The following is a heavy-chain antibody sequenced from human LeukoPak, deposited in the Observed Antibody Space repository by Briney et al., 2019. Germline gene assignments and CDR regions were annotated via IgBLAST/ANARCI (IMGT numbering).Heavy chain of an antibody. D-gene: IGHD6-19*01. CDR3: ARAKGIAVAGLGLFAFDI. CDR2: INHSGST. V-gene: IGHV4-34*01. Sequence: PSETLSLTCAVYGGSFSGYYWSWIRQPPGKGLEWIGEINHSGSTNYNPSLKSRVTISVDTSKNQFSLKLSSVTAADTAVYYCARAKGIAVAGLGLFAFDIWGQGTMVTVSP. J-gene: IGHJ3*02. CDR1: GGSFSGYY.